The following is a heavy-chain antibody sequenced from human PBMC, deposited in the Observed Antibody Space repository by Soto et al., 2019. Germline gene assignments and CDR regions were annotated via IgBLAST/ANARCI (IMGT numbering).Heavy chain of an antibody. J-gene: IGHJ4*02. CDR3: VRRLVGSQSPFDY. CDR1: GGTFSSYT. Sequence: QVQLVQSGAEVKKPGSSVKVSCKASGGTFSSYTISWVRQAPGQGLEWMGRIIPILGIANYAQKFQGRVTITADKSTSTAYMELSSLRSEDTAVYYCVRRLVGSQSPFDYWGQGTLVTVSS. D-gene: IGHD1-26*01. V-gene: IGHV1-69*02. CDR2: IIPILGIA.